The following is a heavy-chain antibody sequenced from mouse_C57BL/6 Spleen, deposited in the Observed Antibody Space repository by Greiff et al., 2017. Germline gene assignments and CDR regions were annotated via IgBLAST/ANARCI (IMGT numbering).Heavy chain of an antibody. CDR3: TRSYYGNFDY. CDR1: GYTFTDYE. Sequence: VQLQQSGAELVRPGASVTLSCKASGYTFTDYEMHWVKQTPVHGLEWIGAIDPETGGTAYNEKFKGKAILTADKSSSTAYMELRSLTSEDSADYYCTRSYYGNFDYWGQGTTLTVSA. D-gene: IGHD1-1*01. J-gene: IGHJ2*01. V-gene: IGHV1-15*01. CDR2: IDPETGGT.